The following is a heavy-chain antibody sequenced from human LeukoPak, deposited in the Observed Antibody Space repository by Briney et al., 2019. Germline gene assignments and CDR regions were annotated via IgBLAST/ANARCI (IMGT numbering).Heavy chain of an antibody. CDR1: GFTFRSYS. Sequence: GGSLRLSCAASGFTFRSYSMNWVRQAPGKGLEWVSSISSSSSYIYYADSVKSRFTISRDNAKNSLYLQMNSLRAEDTAVYYCARGLTGDYDYWGQGTLVTVSS. CDR3: ARGLTGDYDY. CDR2: ISSSSSYI. D-gene: IGHD7-27*01. V-gene: IGHV3-21*01. J-gene: IGHJ4*02.